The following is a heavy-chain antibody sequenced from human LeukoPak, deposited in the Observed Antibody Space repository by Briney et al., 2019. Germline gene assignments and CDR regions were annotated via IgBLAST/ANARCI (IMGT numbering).Heavy chain of an antibody. Sequence: SETLSLTCAVYGGSFSGYYWSWIRQPPGKGLEWIGEIDHSGSTNYNPSLKSRVTMSVDTSKNQFSLKLSSVTAADTAVYYCAREEYYYDSSGYYPPLRYFDYWGQGTLVTVSS. CDR1: GGSFSGYY. CDR3: AREEYYYDSSGYYPPLRYFDY. J-gene: IGHJ4*02. CDR2: IDHSGST. V-gene: IGHV4-34*01. D-gene: IGHD3-22*01.